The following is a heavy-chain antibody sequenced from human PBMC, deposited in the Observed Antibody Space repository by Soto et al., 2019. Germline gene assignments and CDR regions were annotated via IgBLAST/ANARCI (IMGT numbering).Heavy chain of an antibody. CDR2: IWDDGSNK. J-gene: IGHJ4*02. Sequence: QVQLVESGGGVVQPGRSLRLSCAASGFTFSSYGMHWVRQAPGKGLEWVAVIWDDGSNKFYADSVKGRFTISRDNSKNTLYLQINSLRAEDTAVYFCARGDPPDFDYWGQGTLVTVSS. V-gene: IGHV3-33*01. CDR3: ARGDPPDFDY. CDR1: GFTFSSYG.